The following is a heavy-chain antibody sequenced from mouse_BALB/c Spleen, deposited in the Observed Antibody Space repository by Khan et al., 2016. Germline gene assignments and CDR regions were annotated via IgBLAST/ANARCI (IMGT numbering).Heavy chain of an antibody. CDR3: ARANYGSSPPFAY. D-gene: IGHD1-1*01. Sequence: QVQLKESGAELARPGASVKLSCKASGYTFIDYYINWVKQRTGKGIEWIGEINPGNADTYYNEKFKGRATLTADKSSSTAYMQLSSLTSEDTAAYFYARANYGSSPPFAYWGQGTLVTVSA. CDR1: GYTFIDYY. J-gene: IGHJ3*01. CDR2: INPGNADT. V-gene: IGHV1-77*01.